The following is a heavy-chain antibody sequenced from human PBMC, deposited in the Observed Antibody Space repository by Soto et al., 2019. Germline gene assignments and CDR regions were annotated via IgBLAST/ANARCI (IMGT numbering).Heavy chain of an antibody. CDR3: ARGGNQGDAFDI. D-gene: IGHD2-2*01. V-gene: IGHV3-30-3*01. CDR2: ISYDGSNK. Sequence: GGSLRLSCAASGFTFSSYAMHWVRQAPGKGLEWVAVISYDGSNKYYADSVKGRFTISRYNSKNTLYLQMNSLRAEDTAVYYCARGGNQGDAFDIWGQGTMVTVSS. J-gene: IGHJ3*02. CDR1: GFTFSSYA.